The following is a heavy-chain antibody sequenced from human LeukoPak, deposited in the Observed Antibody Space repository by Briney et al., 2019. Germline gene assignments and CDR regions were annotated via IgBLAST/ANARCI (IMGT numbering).Heavy chain of an antibody. V-gene: IGHV3-48*03. CDR1: GFTFSSYE. CDR2: ISSSGSTI. J-gene: IGHJ4*02. Sequence: GGSLRLSCAASGFTFSSYEMNWVRQAPGKGLEWVSYISSSGSTIYYVDSVKGRFTISRDNAKNSLYLQMNSLRAEDTAVYYCAREGNYYDSSGYYYGFDYWGQGTLVTVSS. CDR3: AREGNYYDSSGYYYGFDY. D-gene: IGHD3-22*01.